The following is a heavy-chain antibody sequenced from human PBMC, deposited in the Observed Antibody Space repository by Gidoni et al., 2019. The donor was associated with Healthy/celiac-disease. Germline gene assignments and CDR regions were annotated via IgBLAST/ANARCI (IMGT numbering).Heavy chain of an antibody. V-gene: IGHV3-48*04. CDR1: GFTFRSYS. Sequence: EVQLVESGGGLVQPGGSLRLSCAASGFTFRSYSMNWGRQAPGKGLVWVSYFSSSSRTIYYAESVKCRFTISRDNAKNSLYLQMNSLRAEDTAVYYCARNPPPWGGYYFDYWGQGTLVTVSS. D-gene: IGHD2-21*01. CDR2: FSSSSRTI. J-gene: IGHJ4*02. CDR3: ARNPPPWGGYYFDY.